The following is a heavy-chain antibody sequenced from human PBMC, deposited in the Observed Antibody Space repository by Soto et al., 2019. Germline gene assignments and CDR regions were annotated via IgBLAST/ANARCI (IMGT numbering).Heavy chain of an antibody. Sequence: ASVKVSCKASGYRFTNYAIHWVRQAPGQSLEWMGWINACNGNTKYAQRFQDRVTITRDTSTSTAYMELSSLRSDDTAVYYCAREIAAAGSYYFDYWGQGTLVTVSS. CDR1: GYRFTNYA. CDR3: AREIAAAGSYYFDY. CDR2: INACNGNT. D-gene: IGHD6-13*01. J-gene: IGHJ4*02. V-gene: IGHV1-3*01.